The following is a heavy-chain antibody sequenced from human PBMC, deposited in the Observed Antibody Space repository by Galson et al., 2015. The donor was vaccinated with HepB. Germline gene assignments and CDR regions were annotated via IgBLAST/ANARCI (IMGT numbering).Heavy chain of an antibody. D-gene: IGHD1-26*01. CDR2: ISTTSDNK. Sequence: SLRLSCAASGFTFSSYTMNWVRQAPGKGLEWISYISTTSDNKFSADSVKGRFIISRDNAKNLLYLQMNSLRAEDKAVYYCTRIALSGSYWYFDYSGQGSLVTVSS. CDR3: TRIALSGSYWYFDY. V-gene: IGHV3-48*01. CDR1: GFTFSSYT. J-gene: IGHJ4*02.